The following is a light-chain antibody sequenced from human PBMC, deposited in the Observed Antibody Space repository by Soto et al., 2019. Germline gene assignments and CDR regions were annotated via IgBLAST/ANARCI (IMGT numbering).Light chain of an antibody. Sequence: TQSPSFLSASVGDRVTITCRASQGIRRYVAWYQKKPGKAPKVLIYAASTLKSGVPSRFSGSGSGTEFTLTISSLQPEDFATYHCQQVKNYPLTFGGGTRVEIK. CDR2: AAS. V-gene: IGKV1-9*01. CDR3: QQVKNYPLT. J-gene: IGKJ4*01. CDR1: QGIRRY.